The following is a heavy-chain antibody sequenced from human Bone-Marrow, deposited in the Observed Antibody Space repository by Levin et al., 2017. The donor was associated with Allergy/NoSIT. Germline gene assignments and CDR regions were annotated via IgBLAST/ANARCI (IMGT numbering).Heavy chain of an antibody. V-gene: IGHV4-59*01. CDR2: IYYSGST. CDR1: GGSISSYY. Sequence: PSETLSLTCTVSGGSISSYYWSWIRQPPGKGLEWIGYIYYSGSTNYNPSLKSRVTISVDTSKNQFSLKLSSVTAADTAVYYCARWSRDSSGYYYINPWGQGTLVTVSS. CDR3: ARWSRDSSGYYYINP. D-gene: IGHD3-22*01. J-gene: IGHJ5*02.